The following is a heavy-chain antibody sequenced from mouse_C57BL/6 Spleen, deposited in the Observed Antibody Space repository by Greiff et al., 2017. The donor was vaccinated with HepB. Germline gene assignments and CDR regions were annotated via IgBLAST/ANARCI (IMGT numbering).Heavy chain of an antibody. Sequence: QVQLQQPGAELVKPGASVKMSCKASGYTFTSYWITWVKQRPGQGLEWIGDIYPGSGSTNYNEKFKSKATLTVDTSSSTAYMQRSSLTSEDSAVYYCARGSGYAGDYFDYWGQGTTLTVSS. D-gene: IGHD3-2*02. V-gene: IGHV1-55*01. CDR3: ARGSGYAGDYFDY. J-gene: IGHJ2*01. CDR1: GYTFTSYW. CDR2: IYPGSGST.